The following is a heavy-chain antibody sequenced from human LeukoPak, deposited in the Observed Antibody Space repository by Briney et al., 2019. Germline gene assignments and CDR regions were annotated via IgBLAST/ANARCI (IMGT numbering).Heavy chain of an antibody. CDR3: APVQWLADTWGY. Sequence: GSLRLSCAASGFTVSSNYMSWVRQAPGKGLEWIGSIYYSGNTYYNPSLKSRVTISLDTSKNQFSLKLTSVTAADTAVYYCAPVQWLADTWGYWGQGTLVTVSS. V-gene: IGHV4-59*05. CDR1: GFTVSSNY. J-gene: IGHJ4*02. CDR2: IYYSGNT. D-gene: IGHD6-19*01.